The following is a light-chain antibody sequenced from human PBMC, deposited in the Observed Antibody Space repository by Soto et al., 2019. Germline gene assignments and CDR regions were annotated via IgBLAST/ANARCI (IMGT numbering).Light chain of an antibody. V-gene: IGLV2-14*03. CDR1: SSDVGGYNF. CDR3: NSYTSYNTQWL. Sequence: QSVLTQPASVSGSPGQSITSSCTGTSSDVGGYNFVSWYQQHPGKAPRLLIYDVTNRPSVVSDRFSGSKSGNTASLTISGLQAEDEAHYYCNSYTSYNTQWLFGGGTKLTVL. CDR2: DVT. J-gene: IGLJ3*02.